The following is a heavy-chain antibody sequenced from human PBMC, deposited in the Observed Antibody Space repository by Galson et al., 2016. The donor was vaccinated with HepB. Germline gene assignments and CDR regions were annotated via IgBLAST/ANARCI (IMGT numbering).Heavy chain of an antibody. V-gene: IGHV3-11*06. CDR1: GFTFSDYY. CDR3: VRDVGTGMSFGDI. CDR2: ISSSSLYT. D-gene: IGHD1-1*01. J-gene: IGHJ3*02. Sequence: SLRLSCAASGFTFSDYYMIWVRQAPGMGLEWVSHISSSSLYTNYADSVKGRFTISRDNVKKSLYLQMTSLRAEDTAVYYCVRDVGTGMSFGDIWGQGTMVSVSS.